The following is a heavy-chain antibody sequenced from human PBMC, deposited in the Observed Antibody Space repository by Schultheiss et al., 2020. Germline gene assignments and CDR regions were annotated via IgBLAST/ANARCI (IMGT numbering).Heavy chain of an antibody. CDR1: GFTVSSNY. J-gene: IGHJ4*02. Sequence: GGSLRLSCAASGFTVSSNYMSWVRQAPGKGLEWVSVIYSGGSTYYADSVKGRFTISRDNSKNTLYLQMNSLRAEDTAVYYCARAEADCYDSHFDYWGQGTLVTVSS. CDR2: IYSGGST. D-gene: IGHD2-21*01. V-gene: IGHV3-66*01. CDR3: ARAEADCYDSHFDY.